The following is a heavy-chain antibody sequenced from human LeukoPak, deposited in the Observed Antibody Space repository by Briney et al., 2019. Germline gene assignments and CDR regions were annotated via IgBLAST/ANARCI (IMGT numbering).Heavy chain of an antibody. D-gene: IGHD3/OR15-3a*01. CDR1: GFSFSNYD. CDR3: ARDGRAFDY. V-gene: IGHV3-30*02. Sequence: GGSLRLSCAASGFSFSNYDIHWVRQAPGKGLEWVARIRYDGSKKYFADSVKGRFTISRDNSKNTLYLQMNSLRAEDTAVYYCARDGRAFDYWGQGTLVTVSS. CDR2: IRYDGSKK. J-gene: IGHJ4*02.